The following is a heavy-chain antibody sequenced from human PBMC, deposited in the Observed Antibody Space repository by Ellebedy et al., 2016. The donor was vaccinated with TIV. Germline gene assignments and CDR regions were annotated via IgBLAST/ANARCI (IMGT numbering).Heavy chain of an antibody. V-gene: IGHV3-66*01. D-gene: IGHD5-18*01. J-gene: IGHJ2*01. CDR1: GVLVSISY. CDR2: IYAGGST. Sequence: PGGSLRLSCTASGVLVSISYMSWVRQAPGKGLEWVSVIYAGGSTYYADSVKGRFTISRDNSKNTLYLQMNSLRAEDTAVYFCARDSSGYSYPNWYFDLWGRGTLVTVSS. CDR3: ARDSSGYSYPNWYFDL.